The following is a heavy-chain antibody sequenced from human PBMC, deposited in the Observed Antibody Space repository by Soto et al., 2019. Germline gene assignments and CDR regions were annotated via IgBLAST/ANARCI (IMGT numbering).Heavy chain of an antibody. CDR2: ISSSSSYI. Sequence: EVQLVESGGGLVKPGGSLRLSCAASGFTFSSYSMNWVRQAPGKGLEWVSSISSSSSYIYYADSVKGRFTISRDNAKNSLYLQMNSLRAEDTAVYYCAREGAVAGDYYYYGMDVWGQGTTVTVSS. CDR3: AREGAVAGDYYYYGMDV. J-gene: IGHJ6*02. V-gene: IGHV3-21*01. D-gene: IGHD6-19*01. CDR1: GFTFSSYS.